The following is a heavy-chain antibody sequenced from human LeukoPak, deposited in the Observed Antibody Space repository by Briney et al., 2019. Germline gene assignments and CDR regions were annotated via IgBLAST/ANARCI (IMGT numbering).Heavy chain of an antibody. CDR2: IKEDGSEK. D-gene: IGHD2-15*01. CDR3: ARYCSGGSCYDY. CDR1: GFAFSSYW. Sequence: PGGSLRLSCVASGFAFSSYWMSWVRQAPGKGLEWVANIKEDGSEKYYVDSVKGRFTISRDNAKNSLYLQMNSLRAEDTAVYYCARYCSGGSCYDYWGQGTLVTVSS. V-gene: IGHV3-7*01. J-gene: IGHJ4*02.